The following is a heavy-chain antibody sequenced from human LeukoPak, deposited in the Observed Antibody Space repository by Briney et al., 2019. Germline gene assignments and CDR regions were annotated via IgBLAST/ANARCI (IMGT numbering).Heavy chain of an antibody. CDR2: IYISGNI. V-gene: IGHV4-4*07. J-gene: IGHJ6*03. CDR1: GASISSYY. D-gene: IGHD4-17*01. CDR3: ARVHYGDYLYYYYYMDV. Sequence: SETLSLTCTVSGASISSYYWSWIRQPAGKGLEWIGRIYISGNIDYNPSPKSRVTISVDTSKNQFSLKLSSVTAADTAVYYCARVHYGDYLYYYYYMDVWGKGTTVTVSS.